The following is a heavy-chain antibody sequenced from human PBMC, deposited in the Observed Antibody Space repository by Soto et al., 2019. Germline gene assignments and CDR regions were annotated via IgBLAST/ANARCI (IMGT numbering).Heavy chain of an antibody. V-gene: IGHV1-18*01. D-gene: IGHD6-19*01. CDR1: GYTFTSYG. Sequence: QVQLVQSGAEVKKPGASVKVSCKASGYTFTSYGIICVRQAPGQGLEWMGWISAYNGNTNYAQKLQGRVTMTTDTSTSTAYMELRSLRSDDTAVYYCARGADSSGTNTAAYYFDYWGQGTLVTVSS. CDR2: ISAYNGNT. CDR3: ARGADSSGTNTAAYYFDY. J-gene: IGHJ4*02.